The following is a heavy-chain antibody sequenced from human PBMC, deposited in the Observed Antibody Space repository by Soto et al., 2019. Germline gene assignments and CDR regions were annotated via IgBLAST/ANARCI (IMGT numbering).Heavy chain of an antibody. J-gene: IGHJ6*02. Sequence: ASVKVSCKASGYTFTNNGITWVRQAPGQGLEWMGWISAYNGNTNYAQKLQGRVTMTTDTSTSTAYMELRSLISDDTAVYYCAKVGLGVYYYYGMDVWGQGTTVTVSS. D-gene: IGHD3-16*01. V-gene: IGHV1-18*01. CDR1: GYTFTNNG. CDR2: ISAYNGNT. CDR3: AKVGLGVYYYYGMDV.